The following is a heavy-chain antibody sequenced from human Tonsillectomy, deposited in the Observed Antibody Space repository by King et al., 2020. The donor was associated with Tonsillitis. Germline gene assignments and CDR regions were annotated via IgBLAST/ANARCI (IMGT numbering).Heavy chain of an antibody. V-gene: IGHV4-34*01. J-gene: IGHJ4*02. Sequence: VQLQQWGARLLKPSETLSLTCAVYGGSFSDYYWTWIRQSPGKGLEWIGEINHSGSTNYNPSLKSRIIISVDTSKKQFSLTLRSVTAADTAVYYCARGKYHLWSGYPDYFDYWGQGTLVTVSS. CDR3: ARGKYHLWSGYPDYFDY. CDR1: GGSFSDYY. CDR2: INHSGST. D-gene: IGHD3-3*01.